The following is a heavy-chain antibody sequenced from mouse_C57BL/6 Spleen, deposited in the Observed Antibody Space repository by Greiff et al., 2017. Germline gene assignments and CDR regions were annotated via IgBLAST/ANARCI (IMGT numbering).Heavy chain of an antibody. D-gene: IGHD2-4*01. CDR1: GYTFTSYW. J-gene: IGHJ1*03. Sequence: VQLQQSGAELVKPGASVKMSCKASGYTFTSYWITWVKQRPGQGLEWIGDIYPGSGSTNYNEKFKSKATLTVDTSSSTAYMQLSSLTSEDSAVYYCATYDYERDWYFDVWGTGTTVTVSS. CDR2: IYPGSGST. V-gene: IGHV1-55*01. CDR3: ATYDYERDWYFDV.